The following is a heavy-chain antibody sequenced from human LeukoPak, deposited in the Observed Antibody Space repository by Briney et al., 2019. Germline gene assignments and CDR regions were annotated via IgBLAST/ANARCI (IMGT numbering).Heavy chain of an antibody. V-gene: IGHV3-23*01. Sequence: GGSLRLSCAVSGFTFSSYAMNWVRQAPGKGLEWVSTISGSGGSTYYADSVKGRFTISRDNSKNTLYLQMNSLRAEDTAVYYCATSSGYYYTAFRYWGQGTLVTVSS. D-gene: IGHD3-22*01. CDR1: GFTFSSYA. CDR2: ISGSGGST. J-gene: IGHJ4*02. CDR3: ATSSGYYYTAFRY.